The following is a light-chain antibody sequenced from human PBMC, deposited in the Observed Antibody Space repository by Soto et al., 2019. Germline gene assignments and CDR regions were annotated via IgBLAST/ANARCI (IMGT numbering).Light chain of an antibody. Sequence: QSALTQPASVSGSPGQSITISCTGTSSDVGGFDFVSWYQQHPGKAPKLIIYEVSNRPSGVSNRFSASKSGNTASLTISGLQAEDEADYYCSSYTSGTTLYVFGTGTKVTVL. CDR2: EVS. J-gene: IGLJ1*01. CDR3: SSYTSGTTLYV. V-gene: IGLV2-14*01. CDR1: SSDVGGFDF.